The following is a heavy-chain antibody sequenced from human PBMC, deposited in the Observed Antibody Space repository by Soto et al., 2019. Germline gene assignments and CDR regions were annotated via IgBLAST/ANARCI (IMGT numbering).Heavy chain of an antibody. V-gene: IGHV4-61*01. CDR2: IYYSGST. Sequence: SETLSLTCTVSGGSVSSGSYYWSWIRQPPGKGLEWIGYIYYSGSTNYNPSLKSRVTISVDTSKNQFSLKLSSVTAADTAVYYCARDIAGSPLYYYYGMDVWGQGTTVTVSS. CDR3: ARDIAGSPLYYYYGMDV. D-gene: IGHD6-13*01. CDR1: GGSVSSGSYY. J-gene: IGHJ6*02.